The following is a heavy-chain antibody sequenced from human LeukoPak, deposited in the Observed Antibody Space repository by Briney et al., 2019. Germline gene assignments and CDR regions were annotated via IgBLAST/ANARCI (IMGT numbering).Heavy chain of an antibody. V-gene: IGHV4-38-2*01. Sequence: SETLSLTCAVSGYSISSGYYWGWIRQPPGKGLEWIGRIYHSGSTYYNPSLKSRVTISVDTSKNQFSLKLTSVTAADTAVYYCARGGYGTLFDYWGQGTLVIVSS. CDR3: ARGGYGTLFDY. J-gene: IGHJ4*02. CDR1: GYSISSGYY. D-gene: IGHD5-12*01. CDR2: IYHSGST.